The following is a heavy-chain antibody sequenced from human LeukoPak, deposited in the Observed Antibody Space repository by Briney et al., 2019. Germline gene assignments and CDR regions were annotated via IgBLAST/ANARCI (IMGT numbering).Heavy chain of an antibody. V-gene: IGHV3-33*01. Sequence: GGSLRLSCAASGLTFSSYGMHWVRQAPGKGLEWVAVIWYDGSNKYYADSVKGRFTISRDNSKNTLYLQMNSLRAEDTAVYYCARDKFVGATVANAFDIWGQGTMVTVSS. D-gene: IGHD1-26*01. J-gene: IGHJ3*02. CDR3: ARDKFVGATVANAFDI. CDR1: GLTFSSYG. CDR2: IWYDGSNK.